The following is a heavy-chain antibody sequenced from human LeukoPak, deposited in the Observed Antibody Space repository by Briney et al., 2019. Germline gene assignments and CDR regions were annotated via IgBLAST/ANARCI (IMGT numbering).Heavy chain of an antibody. CDR2: IYHSGST. V-gene: IGHV4-38-2*01. J-gene: IGHJ4*02. CDR3: ARSYSGSYLTPFDY. Sequence: SETLSLTCAVSGYSISSGYYWGWIRQPPGKGLEWIGSIYHSGSTYYNPSLKSRVTISVDTSKNQFSLELSSVTAADTAVYYCARSYSGSYLTPFDYWGQGTLVTVSS. D-gene: IGHD1-26*01. CDR1: GYSISSGYY.